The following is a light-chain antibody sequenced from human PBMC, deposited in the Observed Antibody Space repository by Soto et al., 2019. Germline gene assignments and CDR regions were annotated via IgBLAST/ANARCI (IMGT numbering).Light chain of an antibody. J-gene: IGLJ3*02. CDR2: SNT. CDR1: SSNIGSNH. Sequence: QSALTQPPSASGTPGQRVTISCSGSSSNIGSNHVYWYQQLPGTAPKLIFSNTERPSGVPDRFSGSISGTSASLAISGLRSEDEADYYCSAWDDSLSGRLFGGGTKLTVL. CDR3: SAWDDSLSGRL. V-gene: IGLV1-47*02.